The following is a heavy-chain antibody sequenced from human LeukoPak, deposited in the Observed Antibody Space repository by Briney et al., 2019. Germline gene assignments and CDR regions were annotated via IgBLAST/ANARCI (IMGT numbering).Heavy chain of an antibody. V-gene: IGHV4-59*08. Sequence: SETLSLTCTVSGGSISSYYWSWIRQPPGKGLEWIGYIYYSGSTNYNPSLKSRVTISVDTSKNQFSLKLSSVTAADTAVYYGARHSPDIWSGYLPFDYWGQGTLVTVSS. CDR2: IYYSGST. CDR3: ARHSPDIWSGYLPFDY. CDR1: GGSISSYY. J-gene: IGHJ4*02. D-gene: IGHD3-3*01.